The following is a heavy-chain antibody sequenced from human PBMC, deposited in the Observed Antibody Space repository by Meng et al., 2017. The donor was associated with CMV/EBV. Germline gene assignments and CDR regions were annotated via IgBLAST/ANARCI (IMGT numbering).Heavy chain of an antibody. CDR2: IWFDGSGK. CDR1: GLNFSNYG. J-gene: IGHJ4*02. Sequence: GGSLRLSCEASGLNFSNYGMHWVRQAPGKGLEWVAVIWFDGSGKYYGDSVKGRFTISRDNSKKTLYLQMHSLRAEDTAVYYCAKDLSPYSGSYLYYFDYWGQGTLVTVSS. V-gene: IGHV3-33*06. CDR3: AKDLSPYSGSYLYYFDY. D-gene: IGHD1-26*01.